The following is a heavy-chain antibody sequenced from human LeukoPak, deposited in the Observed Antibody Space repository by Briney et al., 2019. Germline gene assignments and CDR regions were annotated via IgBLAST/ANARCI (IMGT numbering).Heavy chain of an antibody. D-gene: IGHD2-15*01. J-gene: IGHJ5*02. CDR1: GGSISSYY. CDR3: ARGPRCSGGSCYSVRVDP. V-gene: IGHV4-59*12. CDR2: IDYSGST. Sequence: PSETLSLTCALSGGSISSYYWSWIRQPPGKGLEWIGYIDYSGSTNCNPSLKSRVTISVDTSKDQFSLKLSSVTAADTAVYYCARGPRCSGGSCYSVRVDPWGQGTLVTVSS.